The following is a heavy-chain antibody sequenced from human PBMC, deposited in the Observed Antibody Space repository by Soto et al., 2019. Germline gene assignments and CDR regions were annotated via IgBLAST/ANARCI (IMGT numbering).Heavy chain of an antibody. CDR2: INPSGGST. CDR1: GYTFTSYY. CDR3: ARDKGIFGDYYDSSVSAPIDAFDI. J-gene: IGHJ3*02. D-gene: IGHD3-22*01. Sequence: GASVKVSCKASGYTFTSYYMHWVRQAPGQGLEWMGIINPSGGSTSYAQKFQGRVTMTRDTSTSTVYMELSSLRSEDTAVYYCARDKGIFGDYYDSSVSAPIDAFDIWGQGTMVTVSS. V-gene: IGHV1-46*03.